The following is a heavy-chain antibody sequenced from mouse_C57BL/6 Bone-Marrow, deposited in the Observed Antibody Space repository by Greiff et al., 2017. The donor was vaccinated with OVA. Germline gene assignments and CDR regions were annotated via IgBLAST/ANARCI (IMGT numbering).Heavy chain of an antibody. Sequence: VHLVESGAELVRPGASVKLSCKASGYTFTDYYINWVKQRPGQGLEWIARIYPGSGNTYYNEKFKGKATLTAEKSSSTAYMQLSSLTSEDSAVYFCAREGITTVAARYYYAMDDWGQGTSVTVSS. CDR2: IYPGSGNT. CDR3: AREGITTVAARYYYAMDD. D-gene: IGHD1-1*01. J-gene: IGHJ4*01. CDR1: GYTFTDYY. V-gene: IGHV1-76*01.